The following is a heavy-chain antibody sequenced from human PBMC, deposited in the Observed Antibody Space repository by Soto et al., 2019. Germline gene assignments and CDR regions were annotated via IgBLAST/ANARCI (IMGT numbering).Heavy chain of an antibody. J-gene: IGHJ4*02. CDR2: MNPNSGNT. Sequence: QVQLVQSGAEVKKPGASVKVSCKASGYTFTSYDINWVRQATGQGLEWMGWMNPNSGNTGYAQKFQGRVTMTRNTSISTAYMELSSLRSEDTAVYYCARVDAGSGYYSLAVDYWGQGTLVTVSS. CDR1: GYTFTSYD. D-gene: IGHD3-22*01. V-gene: IGHV1-8*01. CDR3: ARVDAGSGYYSLAVDY.